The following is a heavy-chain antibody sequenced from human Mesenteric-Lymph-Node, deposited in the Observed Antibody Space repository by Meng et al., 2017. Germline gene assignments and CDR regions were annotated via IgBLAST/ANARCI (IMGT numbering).Heavy chain of an antibody. CDR2: ISGPGGTV. CDR3: ARDII. Sequence: GGSLRLSCAASGFTFSRHEMNWVRQAPGKGLEWIAYISGPGGTVYYAESVKGRFTISRDNAKTSLYLQMNSLRVEDTGVYYCARDIIWGQGTLVTVSS. V-gene: IGHV3-48*03. J-gene: IGHJ4*02. CDR1: GFTFSRHE.